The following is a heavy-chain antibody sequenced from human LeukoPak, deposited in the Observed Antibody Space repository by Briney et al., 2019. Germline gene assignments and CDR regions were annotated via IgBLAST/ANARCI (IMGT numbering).Heavy chain of an antibody. CDR1: GFTFSDYY. J-gene: IGHJ5*02. CDR3: ARDWYCSSSICYTDRNWFDP. Sequence: GGSLRLSCAASGFTFSDYYMSWIRQAPGKGLEWVLYISTTYSYTDYADSVGSRFTISRNNAKNLLYLQMNSLRPEDTAVYYCARDWYCSSSICYTDRNWFDPWGQGTLVTVSS. V-gene: IGHV3-11*05. D-gene: IGHD2-2*02. CDR2: ISTTYSYT.